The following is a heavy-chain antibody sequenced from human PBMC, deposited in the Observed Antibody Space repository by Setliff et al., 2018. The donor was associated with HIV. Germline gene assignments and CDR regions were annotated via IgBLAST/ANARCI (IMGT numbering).Heavy chain of an antibody. Sequence: SETLSLTCSVSGVSVSSGGYYWSWIRQHPGKGLEWIGYVYYTGTAYFNPSLKSRITISVDTSKNQFSLKLGFVTAADTAVCYCARGESTTWDLAEYFQHWGHGTLVTVSS. V-gene: IGHV4-31*03. CDR1: GVSVSSGGYY. CDR2: VYYTGTA. D-gene: IGHD1-1*01. J-gene: IGHJ1*01. CDR3: ARGESTTWDLAEYFQH.